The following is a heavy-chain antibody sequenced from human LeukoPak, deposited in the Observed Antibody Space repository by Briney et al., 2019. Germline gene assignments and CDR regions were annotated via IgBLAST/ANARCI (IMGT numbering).Heavy chain of an antibody. V-gene: IGHV3-21*01. CDR3: ARNKKGDRYTYGHDY. J-gene: IGHJ4*02. CDR2: ISSSSSYI. Sequence: GGSLRLSCAASGFTFSSYSMNWVRQAPGKGLEWVSSISSSSSYIYYADSVRGRFTISRDNAKNSLYLQMNSLRAEDTAVYYCARNKKGDRYTYGHDYWGQGTLVTVSS. CDR1: GFTFSSYS. D-gene: IGHD5-18*01.